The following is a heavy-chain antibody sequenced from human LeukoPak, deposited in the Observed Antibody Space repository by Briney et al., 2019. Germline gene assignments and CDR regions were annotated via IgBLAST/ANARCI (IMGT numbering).Heavy chain of an antibody. V-gene: IGHV3-48*01. CDR2: ISSSSSTI. Sequence: PGGSLRLSCAASGFTFSAYSMNWVRQAPGKGLEWVSYISSSSSTIYYADSVKGRFTISRDNAKNSLYLQMNSLRAEDTAVYYCAREGCSSTSCYPDYWGQGTLVTVSS. CDR1: GFTFSAYS. D-gene: IGHD2-2*01. CDR3: AREGCSSTSCYPDY. J-gene: IGHJ4*02.